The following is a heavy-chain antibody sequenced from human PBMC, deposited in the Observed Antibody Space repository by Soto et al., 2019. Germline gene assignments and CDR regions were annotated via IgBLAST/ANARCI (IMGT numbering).Heavy chain of an antibody. CDR3: AGLYDYLDY. V-gene: IGHV3-30*03. CDR1: GFTFSSYG. J-gene: IGHJ4*02. CDR2: ISYDGSNK. D-gene: IGHD2-8*01. Sequence: QVQLVESVGGVVQPGRSLRLSCAASGFTFSSYGMHWVRQAPGKGLEWVAVISYDGSNKYYADSVKGRFTISRDNSKNTLYLQMNSLRAEDTAVYYCAGLYDYLDYWGQGTLVTVSS.